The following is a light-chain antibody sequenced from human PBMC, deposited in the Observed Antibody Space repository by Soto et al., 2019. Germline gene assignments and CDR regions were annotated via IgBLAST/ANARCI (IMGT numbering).Light chain of an antibody. Sequence: QSALTQPASVSGSPGQSITISCTGTNSDVGGYNYVSWYQQHPGKAPKVMIYEVSNRPSGVSNRFSGSKSGNTAALTISGLQAEDEADYYCSSRTSSSTLVVFGGGTQLTVL. V-gene: IGLV2-14*01. CDR1: NSDVGGYNY. J-gene: IGLJ7*01. CDR3: SSRTSSSTLVV. CDR2: EVS.